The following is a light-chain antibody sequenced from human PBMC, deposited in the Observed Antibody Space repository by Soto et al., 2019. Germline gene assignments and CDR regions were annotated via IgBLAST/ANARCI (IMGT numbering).Light chain of an antibody. V-gene: IGKV1-39*01. Sequence: DIQMTQSPSSLSASVGDRVTITCRASHSMSRFLNWYQQKPGTAPKLLIYAASSLQSGVPSRFSGSGSVTDVTLSIVCRQSDDFATYSWRQGHSGPEAYGPGTKVDIK. J-gene: IGKJ1*01. CDR3: RQGHSGPEA. CDR1: HSMSRF. CDR2: AAS.